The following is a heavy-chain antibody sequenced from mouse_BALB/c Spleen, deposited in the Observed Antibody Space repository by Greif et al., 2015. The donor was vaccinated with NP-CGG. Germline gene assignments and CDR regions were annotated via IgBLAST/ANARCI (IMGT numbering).Heavy chain of an antibody. V-gene: IGHV7-3*02. CDR3: ARDTGILYCYFDV. Sequence: EVQLVESGGGLVQPGGSLRLSCATSGFTFTDYYMSWVRQPPGKALEWLGFIRNKANGYTTEYSASVKGRFTISRDSSQSILYLQMNTLRAEDSATYYCARDTGILYCYFDVWGAGTTVTVSS. CDR1: GFTFTDYY. CDR2: IRNKANGYTT. J-gene: IGHJ1*01. D-gene: IGHD4-1*01.